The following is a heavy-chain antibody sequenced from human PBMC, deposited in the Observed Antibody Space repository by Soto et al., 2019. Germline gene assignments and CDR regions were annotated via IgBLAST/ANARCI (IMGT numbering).Heavy chain of an antibody. V-gene: IGHV1-8*01. J-gene: IGHJ5*02. Sequence: QEQLVQSGAEVKKPGASVKVSCKTSGYTFTDYDINWVRQATGQGLEWIGWMNPNSGETGYAQKFQGRVTMTRSASLSTAYLDERSVRSEVTAVDYCARVAVAAGPRYSNWFDPWGQGTLVTVAS. CDR3: ARVAVAAGPRYSNWFDP. CDR2: MNPNSGET. CDR1: GYTFTDYD. D-gene: IGHD2-15*01.